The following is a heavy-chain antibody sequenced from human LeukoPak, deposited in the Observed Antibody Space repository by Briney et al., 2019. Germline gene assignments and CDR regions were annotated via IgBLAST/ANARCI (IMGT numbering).Heavy chain of an antibody. Sequence: SETLSLTCTVSGDSISNYWSWLRQPPGKRLEWIGYVSNIETTNYNPSLKSRVTISVDTSKNQFSLRLNSVTAADTAVYYCAKEKIIGFVFDGFDIWGQGTMVTVSS. V-gene: IGHV4-59*01. CDR2: VSNIETT. CDR1: GDSISNY. J-gene: IGHJ3*02. CDR3: AKEKIIGFVFDGFDI. D-gene: IGHD2/OR15-2a*01.